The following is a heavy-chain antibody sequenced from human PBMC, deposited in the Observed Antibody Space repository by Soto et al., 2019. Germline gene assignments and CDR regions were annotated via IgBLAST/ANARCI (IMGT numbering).Heavy chain of an antibody. CDR3: VKDSGQLPQYFDY. CDR1: GFIFSNYA. CDR2: ISYDGSYK. Sequence: QVQLVESGGGVVQPGTSLRLSCAASGFIFSNYAMHWVRQAPGKGLEWVTVISYDGSYKYYADSVKGRFTVSRDNSKNTLSLQLNSLRAEDTAVYYCVKDSGQLPQYFDYWGQGTLVTVSS. V-gene: IGHV3-30*18. J-gene: IGHJ4*02. D-gene: IGHD2-2*01.